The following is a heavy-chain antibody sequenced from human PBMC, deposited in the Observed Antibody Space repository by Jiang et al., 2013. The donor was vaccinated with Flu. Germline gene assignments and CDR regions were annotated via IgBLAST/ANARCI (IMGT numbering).Heavy chain of an antibody. J-gene: IGHJ4*02. D-gene: IGHD5-24*01. CDR1: GYIFSNFG. V-gene: IGHV1-18*01. CDR2: ISGYNGFT. Sequence: SGAEVKKPGASVKVACKASGYIFSNFGLNWVRQAPGLGLEWMGWISGYNGFTRYAQKFQDKVTMTRDTSTNTAYLELRSLRSDDTATYFCTRGAGHRLEGYKNYFDYWGQGTRVTVAS. CDR3: TRGAGHRLEGYKNYFDY.